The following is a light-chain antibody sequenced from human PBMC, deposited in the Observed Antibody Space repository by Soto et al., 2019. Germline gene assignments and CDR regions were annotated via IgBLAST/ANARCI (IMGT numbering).Light chain of an antibody. Sequence: QSVLTQPASVSGSPGQSITISCTGTSSDVGGYNYVSWYQQYPSKAPKLMIYDVSNRPSGVSNRFSGSKSGNTASLTISGLQAEDEADYYCCSYTNTTSRVFGGGTKVTVL. CDR1: SSDVGGYNY. J-gene: IGLJ3*02. V-gene: IGLV2-14*03. CDR2: DVS. CDR3: CSYTNTTSRV.